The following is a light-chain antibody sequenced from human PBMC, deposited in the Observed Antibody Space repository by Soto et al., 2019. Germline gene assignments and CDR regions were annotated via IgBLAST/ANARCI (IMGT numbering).Light chain of an antibody. J-gene: IGKJ1*01. CDR3: QQYNSYST. CDR1: QGISTW. V-gene: IGKV1-5*01. CDR2: DAS. Sequence: DIQMTQSPSTLSASVEDRVTITCRASQGISTWLAWYQQKPGKAPKLLIYDASSLESGVPSRFSGSGSGTEFTLTISSLQPDDFATHYCQQYNSYSTFGQGTKVEVK.